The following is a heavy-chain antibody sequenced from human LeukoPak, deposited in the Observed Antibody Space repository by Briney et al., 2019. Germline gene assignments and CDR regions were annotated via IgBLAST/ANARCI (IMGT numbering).Heavy chain of an antibody. Sequence: GGSLRLSCAASGFTFSSYSMNWVRQAPGKGLEWVSSISSSNSYIFYADSVKGRFAISRDNAKNSLYLQMNSLRAEDTAVYYCAREAFSEGYGDYVGYWGQGTLVTVSS. D-gene: IGHD4-17*01. CDR2: ISSSNSYI. J-gene: IGHJ4*02. CDR1: GFTFSSYS. CDR3: AREAFSEGYGDYVGY. V-gene: IGHV3-21*01.